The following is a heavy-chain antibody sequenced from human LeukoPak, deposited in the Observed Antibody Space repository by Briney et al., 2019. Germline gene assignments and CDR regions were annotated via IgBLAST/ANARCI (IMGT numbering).Heavy chain of an antibody. D-gene: IGHD6-19*01. Sequence: AASVKVSCKASGGTFSSYAISWVRQAPGQGLEWMGGIIPIFGTANYAQKFQGRVTITADESTSTAYMELSSLRSEDTAVYYCARGAAVADFAFDYWGQGTLVTVSS. CDR2: IIPIFGTA. CDR1: GGTFSSYA. CDR3: ARGAAVADFAFDY. J-gene: IGHJ4*02. V-gene: IGHV1-69*13.